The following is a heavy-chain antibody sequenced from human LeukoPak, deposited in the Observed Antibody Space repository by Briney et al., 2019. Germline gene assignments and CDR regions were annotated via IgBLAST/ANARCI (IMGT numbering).Heavy chain of an antibody. V-gene: IGHV4-38-2*02. CDR3: ARGIAAAATPWA. D-gene: IGHD6-13*01. CDR1: GYSISSGYY. J-gene: IGHJ5*02. Sequence: TSETLSLTCTVSGYSISSGYYWGWLRQPPGKGLEWIGSIYHSGSTYYNPSLKSRVTISVDTSKNQFSLKLSSVTAADTAVYYCARGIAAAATPWAWGQGTLVTVSS. CDR2: IYHSGST.